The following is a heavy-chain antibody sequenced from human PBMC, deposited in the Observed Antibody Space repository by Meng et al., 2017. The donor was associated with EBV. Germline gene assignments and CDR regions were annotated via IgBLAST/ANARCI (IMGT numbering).Heavy chain of an antibody. CDR1: GGTFRSDA. CDR2: LIPMVGAP. CDR3: ASESGRGFTPDY. Sequence: GQLVQSGGEGKKPGSLVKVSGRTSGGTFRSDAVSWVRQAPGQGLEWMGGLIPMVGAPHYAQKFQGRVTIIADESTSTHSMELNSLRSEDTAMYYCASESGRGFTPDYWGQGTLVTVSS. J-gene: IGHJ4*02. D-gene: IGHD3-10*01. V-gene: IGHV1-69*01.